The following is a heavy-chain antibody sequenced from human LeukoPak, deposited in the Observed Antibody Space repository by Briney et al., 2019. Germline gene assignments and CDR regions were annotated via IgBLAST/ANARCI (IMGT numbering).Heavy chain of an antibody. Sequence: SETLSLTCTVSGGSISSHYWSWIRQPPGKGLEWIGYIYYSGSTNYNPSLKSRVTISVDTSKNQLSLKLSSVTAADTAVYYCARDRRPAENWFDPWGQGTLVTVSS. CDR1: GGSISSHY. CDR3: ARDRRPAENWFDP. V-gene: IGHV4-59*11. D-gene: IGHD6-6*01. CDR2: IYYSGST. J-gene: IGHJ5*02.